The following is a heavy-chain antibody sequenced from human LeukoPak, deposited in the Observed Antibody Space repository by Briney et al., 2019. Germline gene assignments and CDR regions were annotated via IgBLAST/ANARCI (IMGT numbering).Heavy chain of an antibody. D-gene: IGHD6-13*01. J-gene: IGHJ3*02. V-gene: IGHV3-33*01. Sequence: GRSLRLSCAASGFTFSSYGMHWVRQAPGKGLEWVAVIWYDGSNKYYADSVKGRFTISRDDSKNTLYLQMNSLKTEDTAVYYCTTRASYSSSWFDAFDIWGQGTMVTVSS. CDR1: GFTFSSYG. CDR2: IWYDGSNK. CDR3: TTRASYSSSWFDAFDI.